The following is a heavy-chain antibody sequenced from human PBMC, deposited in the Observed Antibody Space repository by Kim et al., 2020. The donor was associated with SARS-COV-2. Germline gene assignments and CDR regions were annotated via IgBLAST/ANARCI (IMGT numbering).Heavy chain of an antibody. CDR1: GFTFSSYA. V-gene: IGHV3-23*01. Sequence: GGSLRLSCAASGFTFSSYAMSWVRQAPGKGLEWVSAISGSGGSTYYADSVKGRFTISRDNSKNTLYLQMNSLRAEDTAVYYCAKDLRSRGVRFLEWLPKDQCFDYWGQGTLVTVSS. CDR2: ISGSGGST. CDR3: AKDLRSRGVRFLEWLPKDQCFDY. J-gene: IGHJ4*02. D-gene: IGHD3-3*01.